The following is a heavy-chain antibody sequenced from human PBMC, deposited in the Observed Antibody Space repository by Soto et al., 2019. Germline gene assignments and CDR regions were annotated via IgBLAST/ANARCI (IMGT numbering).Heavy chain of an antibody. CDR1: GGSINSYY. V-gene: IGHV4-59*07. CDR3: ARRYGGNFDY. CDR2: IYYSGST. J-gene: IGHJ4*02. D-gene: IGHD1-26*01. Sequence: SDTLSLTCTASGGSINSYYWSWIRQPPGKGLEWIGYIYYSGSTNYNPSLKSRVTISVDTSKNQLSLKLSSVTAADTAVYYCARRYGGNFDYWGQGTLVTVS.